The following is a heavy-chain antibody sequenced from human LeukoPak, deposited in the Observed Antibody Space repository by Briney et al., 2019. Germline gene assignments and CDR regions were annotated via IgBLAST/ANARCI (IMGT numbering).Heavy chain of an antibody. V-gene: IGHV3-7*01. J-gene: IGHJ6*02. CDR1: GFTFSSYW. CDR2: IKQDGSEK. D-gene: IGHD3-10*01. CDR3: ERDFYGSSPRMWYGMDV. Sequence: GGSLRLSCAASGFTFSSYWMSWVRQAPGKGLEWVANIKQDGSEKYYVDSVKGRFTISRDNAKNSLYLQMNSLRAEDTAVYYCERDFYGSSPRMWYGMDVWGQGTTVTVYS.